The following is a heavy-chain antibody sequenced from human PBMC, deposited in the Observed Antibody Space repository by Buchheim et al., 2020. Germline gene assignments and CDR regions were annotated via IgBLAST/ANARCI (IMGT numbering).Heavy chain of an antibody. CDR1: GGSFSGYY. Sequence: QVQLQQWGAGLFKPSETLSLTCAVYGGSFSGYYCSWIRQPPGQGLEWIGEINHSRSTNYNPSLNTRVTISVDPSKNPFSLKLSSVTAADTAVYYCALYGAQDYWGQGTL. D-gene: IGHD4-17*01. J-gene: IGHJ4*02. V-gene: IGHV4-34*01. CDR3: ALYGAQDY. CDR2: INHSRST.